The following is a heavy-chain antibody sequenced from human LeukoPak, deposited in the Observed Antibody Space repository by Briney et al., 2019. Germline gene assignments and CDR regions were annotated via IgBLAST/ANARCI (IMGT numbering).Heavy chain of an antibody. CDR2: ISYDGSNK. CDR3: AKDYRASKQWLVVGIDY. J-gene: IGHJ4*02. V-gene: IGHV3-30*18. Sequence: GGSLRLSCAASGFTFSSYGMHWVRQAPGKGLEWVAVISYDGSNKYYADSVKGRFTISRDNSKNTLYLQMNSLRAEDTAIYYCAKDYRASKQWLVVGIDYWGQGTLVTVSS. CDR1: GFTFSSYG. D-gene: IGHD6-19*01.